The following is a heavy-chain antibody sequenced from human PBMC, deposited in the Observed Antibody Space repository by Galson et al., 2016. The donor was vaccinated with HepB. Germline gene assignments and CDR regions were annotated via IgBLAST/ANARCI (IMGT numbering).Heavy chain of an antibody. J-gene: IGHJ5*01. V-gene: IGHV3-23*01. CDR3: ARSGGFCSSRSCYPNWFDS. CDR2: IDTSGAGT. Sequence: SLRLSCAASGFTFTNYAMDWVRQAPGKGLEWVSTIDTSGAGTYYADSVKGRFTISRDNSKNTLYLQMNSLRAEDTAVYYCARSGGFCSSRSCYPNWFDSWGHGTRVTVSS. CDR1: GFTFTNYA. D-gene: IGHD2-2*01.